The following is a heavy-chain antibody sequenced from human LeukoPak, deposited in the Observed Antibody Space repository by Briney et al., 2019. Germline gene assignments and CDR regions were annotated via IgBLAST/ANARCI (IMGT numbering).Heavy chain of an antibody. V-gene: IGHV3-15*01. D-gene: IGHD4-17*01. CDR3: TTVDYGDLTPAASSDY. CDR2: IKTKTDGGTT. J-gene: IGHJ4*02. CDR1: GFSLSKVW. Sequence: GGSLRLSCTASGFSLSKVWMSWVRQAPGQGLEWVGHIKTKTDGGTTEYVAPVRGRFTISRDDSGDTLYLQMNSLKIEDTAVYCCTTVDYGDLTPAASSDYWGQGTLVTVSS.